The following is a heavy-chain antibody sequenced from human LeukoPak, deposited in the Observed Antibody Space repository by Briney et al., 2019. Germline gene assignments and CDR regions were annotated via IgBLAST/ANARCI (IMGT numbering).Heavy chain of an antibody. D-gene: IGHD3-22*01. J-gene: IGHJ4*02. CDR2: INHSGST. CDR3: ASLDSSYYYDSSGYYYQPGY. Sequence: SETLSLTCAVYSGSFSGYYWSWIRQPPGKGLEWIGEINHSGSTNYNPSLKSRVTISVDTSKNQFSLKLSSVTAADTAVYYCASLDSSYYYDSSGYYYQPGYWGQGTLVTVSS. CDR1: SGSFSGYY. V-gene: IGHV4-34*01.